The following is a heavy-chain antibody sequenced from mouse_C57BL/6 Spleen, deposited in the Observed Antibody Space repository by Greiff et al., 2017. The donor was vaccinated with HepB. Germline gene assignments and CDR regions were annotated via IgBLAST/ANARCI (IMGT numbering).Heavy chain of an antibody. V-gene: IGHV2-2*01. CDR2: IWSGGST. CDR3: ARNWYYFDY. Sequence: VKVVESGPGLVQPSQSLSITCTVSGFSLTSYGVHWVRQSPGKGLEWLGVIWSGGSTDYNAAFISRLSISKDNSKSQVFFKMNSLQADDTAIYYCARNWYYFDYWGQGTTLTVSS. J-gene: IGHJ2*01. CDR1: GFSLTSYG.